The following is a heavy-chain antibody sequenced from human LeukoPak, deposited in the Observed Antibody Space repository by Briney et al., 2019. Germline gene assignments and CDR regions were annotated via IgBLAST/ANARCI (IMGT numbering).Heavy chain of an antibody. CDR3: ARGRRDTQYQVFDY. CDR1: GFTFSNYW. CDR2: IKEDGSEK. V-gene: IGHV3-7*01. Sequence: GGSLRLSCVVSGFTFSNYWMNWVRQAPGKGLEWVANIKEDGSEKYYVDSVKGRFTISRDNAKNSLYLQMSSLRDEDTAVYYCARGRRDTQYQVFDYWGQGTLVTVSS. D-gene: IGHD2-2*01. J-gene: IGHJ4*02.